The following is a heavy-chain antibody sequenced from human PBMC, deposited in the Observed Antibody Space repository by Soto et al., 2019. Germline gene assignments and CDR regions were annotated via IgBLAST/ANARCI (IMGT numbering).Heavy chain of an antibody. CDR2: ISPYNGNT. CDR3: ARGDCTNGVCYINYYYGMDV. D-gene: IGHD2-8*01. Sequence: GASVKVSCKTSGYIFNNYGVGWVRQAPGQGLEWMGWISPYNGNTNYAQNLQGRVTLTTDTSTSTAFMELMSLRSDDTAVYYFARGDCTNGVCYINYYYGMDVWGQGTTVTVSS. V-gene: IGHV1-18*01. J-gene: IGHJ6*02. CDR1: GYIFNNYG.